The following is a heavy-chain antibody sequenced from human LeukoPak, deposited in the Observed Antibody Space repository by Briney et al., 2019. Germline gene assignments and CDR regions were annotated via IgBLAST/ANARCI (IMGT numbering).Heavy chain of an antibody. Sequence: SQTLSLTCTVSGGSISSGDYYWSWIRQPPGKGLEWIGYIYYSGSTYYNPSLKSRVTISVDTSKNQFSLKLSSVTAADTAVYYCARRARKQQLVGYYYYYMDVWGKGTTVTVSS. CDR1: GGSISSGDYY. CDR3: ARRARKQQLVGYYYYYMDV. CDR2: IYYSGST. V-gene: IGHV4-30-4*01. D-gene: IGHD6-13*01. J-gene: IGHJ6*03.